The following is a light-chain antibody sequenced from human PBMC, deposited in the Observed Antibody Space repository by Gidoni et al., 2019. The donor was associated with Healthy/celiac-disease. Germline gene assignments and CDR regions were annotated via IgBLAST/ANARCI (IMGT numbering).Light chain of an antibody. CDR1: SSDVGGYNY. V-gene: IGLV2-14*01. J-gene: IGLJ1*01. CDR2: EVS. CDR3: SSYTSSSTLEV. Sequence: QSALTQPASVSGSPGQSITISCTGPSSDVGGYNYVSWYQQHPGKAPKLMIYEVSNRPSGVSNRFSGSKSGNTASLTISGLQAEDEADYYCSSYTSSSTLEVFGTGTKVTV.